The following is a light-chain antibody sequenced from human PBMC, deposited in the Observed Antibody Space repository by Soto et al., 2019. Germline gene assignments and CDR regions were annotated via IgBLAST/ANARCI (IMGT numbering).Light chain of an antibody. Sequence: DIQMTQSPPSLPASVGDRVTITCRTNQSISTYLNWYQQKPGKAPQLLIFAASSLHSGVPSRVSGSGSGTDFSLSISSLQPEDFATYYCQPSYSTPRTFGQGTKLEIK. CDR3: QPSYSTPRT. V-gene: IGKV1-39*01. CDR1: QSISTY. J-gene: IGKJ2*01. CDR2: AAS.